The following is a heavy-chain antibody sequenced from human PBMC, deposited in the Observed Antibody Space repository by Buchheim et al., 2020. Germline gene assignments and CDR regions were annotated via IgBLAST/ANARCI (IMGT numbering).Heavy chain of an antibody. CDR1: GYTFTSYY. Sequence: QVQLVQSGAEVKKPGPSVKVSCKASGYTFTSYYMHWVRQAPGQGLEWMGMINPSGGSTTHAQKLQGRVTMTRDTSTSTVYMELSRLRSEDTAVYYCARMSAATDYYYGMDVWGKGTT. D-gene: IGHD2-15*01. V-gene: IGHV1-46*01. CDR3: ARMSAATDYYYGMDV. CDR2: INPSGGST. J-gene: IGHJ6*04.